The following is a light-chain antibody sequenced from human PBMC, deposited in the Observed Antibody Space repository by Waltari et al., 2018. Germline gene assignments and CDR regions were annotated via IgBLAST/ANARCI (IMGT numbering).Light chain of an antibody. CDR2: AAS. CDR1: QYITGNW. J-gene: IGKJ4*01. Sequence: EIVLTQSPGTLSLSPGERVTLYGRSSQYITGNWLTWSQQKPGQAPRILIYAASTRSPGIPYRFSGSGSGTDFSLTISRLEPEDSAAYYCQQYDGSVVTFGGGTKVEIK. V-gene: IGKV3-20*01. CDR3: QQYDGSVVT.